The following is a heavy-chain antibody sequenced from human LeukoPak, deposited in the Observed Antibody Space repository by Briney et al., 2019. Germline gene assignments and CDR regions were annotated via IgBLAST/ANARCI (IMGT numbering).Heavy chain of an antibody. J-gene: IGHJ6*02. CDR3: ARSDYYNNPGAYYYGMDV. V-gene: IGHV4-39*01. CDR2: IDYSGNT. CDR1: SDAISSSSRY. Sequence: SETLALTCTVSSDAISSSSRYWGWMRQCPGKGLEGMGGIDYSGNTYYNPSLKSRVPISVDTSKNQFSLKMSSVTAADTAVYSCARSDYYNNPGAYYYGMDVWGHGTTVTVSS. D-gene: IGHD3-22*01.